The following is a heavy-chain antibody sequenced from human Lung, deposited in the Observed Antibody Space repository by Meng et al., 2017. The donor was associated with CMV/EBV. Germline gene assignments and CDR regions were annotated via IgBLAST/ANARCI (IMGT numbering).Heavy chain of an antibody. V-gene: IGHV4-4*02. CDR1: GVTISTENW. CDR2: IYRSGST. D-gene: IGHD1-26*01. Sequence: SGVTISTENWWSWVRQPPGKGLEWIGEIYRSGSTNYSPSLKSRVTISIDRSKNQFSLRLTSVTAADTAVYYCAKEWLDATTGQFDYWGQGTLVTVS. CDR3: AKEWLDATTGQFDY. J-gene: IGHJ4*02.